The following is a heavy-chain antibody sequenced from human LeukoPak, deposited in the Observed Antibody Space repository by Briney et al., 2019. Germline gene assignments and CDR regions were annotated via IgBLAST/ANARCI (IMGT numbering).Heavy chain of an antibody. CDR1: GFTVSSNY. Sequence: AGGSLRLSCAASGFTVSSNYMSWVRQAPGKGLEWVAVISYDGSNKYYADSVKGRFTISRDNSKNTLYLQMSSLRAEDTAVYYCTRDHYGDYQFDYWGQGTLVTVSS. V-gene: IGHV3-30-3*01. D-gene: IGHD4-17*01. CDR2: ISYDGSNK. CDR3: TRDHYGDYQFDY. J-gene: IGHJ4*02.